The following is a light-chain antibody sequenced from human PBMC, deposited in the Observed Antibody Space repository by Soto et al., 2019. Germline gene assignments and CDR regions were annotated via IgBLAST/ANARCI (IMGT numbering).Light chain of an antibody. CDR3: QQYGSSPET. J-gene: IGKJ1*01. CDR2: GAS. CDR1: QSVSSSY. Sequence: DIVLTQSPGTLSLSPGARASLSCRDSQSVSSSYCAWYQHKPGQAPRLLIDGASSRATGIPDRFSSSVSGTDFTRTISILEPEDFAVYYWQQYGSSPETFGQGTEV. V-gene: IGKV3-20*01.